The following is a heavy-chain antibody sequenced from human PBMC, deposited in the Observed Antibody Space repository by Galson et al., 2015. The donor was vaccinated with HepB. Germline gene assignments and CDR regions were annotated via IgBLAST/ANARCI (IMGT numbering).Heavy chain of an antibody. CDR1: GGSFSGYY. Sequence: ETLSLTCAVYGGSFSGYYWSWIRQPPGKGLVWIGEINHSGSTNYNPSLKSRVTISVDTSKNQFSLKLSSVTAADTAVYYCAREDCGGDCYSGYWGQGTLVTVSS. J-gene: IGHJ4*02. CDR3: AREDCGGDCYSGY. D-gene: IGHD2-21*02. V-gene: IGHV4-34*01. CDR2: INHSGST.